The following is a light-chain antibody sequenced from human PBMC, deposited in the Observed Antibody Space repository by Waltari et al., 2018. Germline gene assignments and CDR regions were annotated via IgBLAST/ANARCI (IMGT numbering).Light chain of an antibody. CDR3: CSFAGTNQGA. CDR2: DVT. V-gene: IGLV2-23*02. CDR1: NSNVGGFNF. J-gene: IGLJ2*01. Sequence: QSPLPQPASVSGPPGQSTPIPAPGTNSNVGGFNFAPWYQQHPGKAPKLIIYDVTQRPSGVSDRFSGSKSGNMASLTISGLQADDEADYHCCSFAGTNQGAFGGGTKLTVL.